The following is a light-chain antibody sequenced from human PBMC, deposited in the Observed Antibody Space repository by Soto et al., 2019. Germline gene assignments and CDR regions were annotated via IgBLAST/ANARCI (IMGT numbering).Light chain of an antibody. J-gene: IGKJ4*01. CDR1: QSVGSSY. CDR2: GAS. Sequence: EIVLTQSPGTLSLSPGERATLSCRASQSVGSSYLAWYQQKPGQDPRLLIYGASTRATGIPDRFSGSGSGTDFTFTISRLESEDFAVYFCQQYGSSPLTFGGGTKVEIK. CDR3: QQYGSSPLT. V-gene: IGKV3-20*01.